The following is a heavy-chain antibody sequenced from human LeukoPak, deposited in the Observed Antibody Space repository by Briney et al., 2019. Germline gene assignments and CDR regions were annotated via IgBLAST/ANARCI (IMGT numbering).Heavy chain of an antibody. CDR3: ANEYSKGDV. D-gene: IGHD4-11*01. Sequence: GGSLRLSCAASGFTFPNYVMSWVRQAPGKGLEWVSGISGSGGITYYADSVKGRFTISRDNSKNTLYLQMNSLRAEDAAVYYCANEYSKGDVWGQGTMVTVSS. J-gene: IGHJ3*01. V-gene: IGHV3-23*01. CDR2: ISGSGGIT. CDR1: GFTFPNYV.